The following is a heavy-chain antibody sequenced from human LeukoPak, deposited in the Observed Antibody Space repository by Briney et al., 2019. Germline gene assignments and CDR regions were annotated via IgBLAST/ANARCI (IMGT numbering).Heavy chain of an antibody. CDR3: ARHAVAYRTVGWFDP. J-gene: IGHJ5*02. D-gene: IGHD3-16*01. CDR1: GGSISSYY. CDR2: IYTSGST. Sequence: SETLSLICTVSGGSISSYYWSWIRQLPGKGLEWIGYIYTSGSTNYNPSLKSRVTISVDTSKNQFSLKLSSVTAADTAVYYCARHAVAYRTVGWFDPWGQGTLVTVSS. V-gene: IGHV4-4*09.